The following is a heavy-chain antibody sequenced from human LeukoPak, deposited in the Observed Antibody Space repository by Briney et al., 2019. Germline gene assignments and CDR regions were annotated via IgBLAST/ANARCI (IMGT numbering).Heavy chain of an antibody. D-gene: IGHD3-22*01. J-gene: IGHJ3*02. CDR1: GYTFTSYY. V-gene: IGHV1-46*03. CDR2: INPSGGST. Sequence: ASVKVSCKASGYTFTSYYMHWVRQAPGQRLEWMGIINPSGGSTSYAQKFQGRVTMTRDTSTSTVYMELSSLRSEDTAVYYCARDHVVVIKSRAKGSAFDIWGQGTMVTVSS. CDR3: ARDHVVVIKSRAKGSAFDI.